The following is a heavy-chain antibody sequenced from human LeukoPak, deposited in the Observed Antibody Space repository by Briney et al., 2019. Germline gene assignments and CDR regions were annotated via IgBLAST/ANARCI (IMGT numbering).Heavy chain of an antibody. CDR2: IYYSGST. CDR1: GGSISSGGYY. J-gene: IGHJ4*02. CDR3: ARDAEYYYDSSAIGSFDY. V-gene: IGHV4-31*03. D-gene: IGHD3-22*01. Sequence: SETLSLTCTVSGGSISSGGYYWSWIRQHPGKGLEWIGYIYYSGSTYYNPSLKSRVTISVDTSKSQFSLKLSSVTAADTAVYYCARDAEYYYDSSAIGSFDYWGQGTLVTVSS.